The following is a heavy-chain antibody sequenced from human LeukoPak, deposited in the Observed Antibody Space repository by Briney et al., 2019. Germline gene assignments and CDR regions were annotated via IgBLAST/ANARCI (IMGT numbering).Heavy chain of an antibody. D-gene: IGHD5-12*01. Sequence: SETLSLTCTVSGGYVSISSYYWGWIRQPPGKGLEWIGTIYYSGNTFYNPSLKSRVTISVDTSKNQFSLKLTSVTAADTAVYYCARYHSGYDDYWGQGTLVTVSS. V-gene: IGHV4-39*07. CDR2: IYYSGNT. J-gene: IGHJ4*02. CDR1: GGYVSISSYY. CDR3: ARYHSGYDDY.